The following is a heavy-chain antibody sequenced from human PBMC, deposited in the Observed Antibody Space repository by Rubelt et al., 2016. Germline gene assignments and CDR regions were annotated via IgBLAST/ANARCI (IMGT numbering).Heavy chain of an antibody. Sequence: QAQLVESGGGVVQPGRSLRLSCAASGFTFNSYGMHWVRQAPGKGLEWVAVISYDGSNKYYADSVKGRFTISRDNSKNTRYLQMNNLRAEDTAVYYCAKDWLYSGSPFDYWGQGTLVTVSS. CDR3: AKDWLYSGSPFDY. V-gene: IGHV3-30*18. CDR2: ISYDGSNK. D-gene: IGHD1-26*01. J-gene: IGHJ4*02. CDR1: GFTFNSYG.